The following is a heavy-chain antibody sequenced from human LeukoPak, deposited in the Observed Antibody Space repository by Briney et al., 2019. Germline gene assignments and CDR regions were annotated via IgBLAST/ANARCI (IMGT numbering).Heavy chain of an antibody. J-gene: IGHJ4*02. D-gene: IGHD3-10*01. CDR3: ARSGYYNGYDY. CDR1: GFTLSGHW. Sequence: GGSLTLSCVASGFTLSGHWMHWVRQVPGKGLMGVSRISSDGSITTYADSVKGRFTISRDIARNTLYLQMNSLTAGDTALYYCARSGYYNGYDYWGQGTLVTVSS. V-gene: IGHV3-74*03. CDR2: ISSDGSIT.